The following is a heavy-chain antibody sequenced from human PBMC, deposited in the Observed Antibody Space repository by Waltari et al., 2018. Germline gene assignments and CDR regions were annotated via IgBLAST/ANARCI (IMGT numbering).Heavy chain of an antibody. V-gene: IGHV3-30*01. J-gene: IGHJ4*02. CDR1: GFTFSSYA. CDR2: ISYDGSNK. Sequence: QVQLVESGGGVVQPGRSLRLSCADSGFTFSSYAMHWVRQAPGKGLEWVAVISYDGSNKYYADSVKGRFTISRDNSKNTLYLQMNSLRAEDTAVYYCARLTLTGYWGQGTLVTVSS. D-gene: IGHD3-9*01. CDR3: ARLTLTGY.